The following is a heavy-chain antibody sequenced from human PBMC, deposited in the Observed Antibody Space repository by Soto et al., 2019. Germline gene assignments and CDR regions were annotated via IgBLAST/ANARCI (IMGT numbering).Heavy chain of an antibody. CDR2: ISSTTNYI. CDR3: ARESEDLTSNFDY. Sequence: GGSQRLSCAASGFTFTRYSMNWVRQAPGKGLEWVSSISSTTNYIYYGDSMKGRFTISRDNAKNSLYLEMNSLRAEDTAVYYCARESEDLTSNFDYWGQGTLVTV. J-gene: IGHJ4*02. V-gene: IGHV3-21*06. CDR1: GFTFTRYS.